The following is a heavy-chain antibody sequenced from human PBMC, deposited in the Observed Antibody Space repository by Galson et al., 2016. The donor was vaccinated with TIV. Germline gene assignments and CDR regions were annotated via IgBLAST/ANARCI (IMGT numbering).Heavy chain of an antibody. J-gene: IGHJ6*03. CDR1: GGTFNIYA. CDR2: ILPIFGAA. V-gene: IGHV1-69*01. Sequence: SCKASGGTFNIYAISWVRQAPGQGLEWMGGILPIFGAATYAQKFQGRVTITADESTNTAYMELSSLKSDDTAMYYCARPSSSCRGCSYYYMDVWGKGTTVTVSS. D-gene: IGHD6-19*01. CDR3: ARPSSSCRGCSYYYMDV.